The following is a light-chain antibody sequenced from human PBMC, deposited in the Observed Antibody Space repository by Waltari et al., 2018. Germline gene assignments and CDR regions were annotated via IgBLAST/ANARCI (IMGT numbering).Light chain of an antibody. Sequence: QSVLTQPPSASGTPGQRVTISCSGSSSHIGRNTVNWYQQRPGTAPKLLIYSNNQRPSGVSDRFSGSKSGTSASLAISGLQSEDEADYYCAAWDDSLNGVVFGGGTKLTVL. CDR2: SNN. J-gene: IGLJ2*01. V-gene: IGLV1-44*01. CDR1: SSHIGRNT. CDR3: AAWDDSLNGVV.